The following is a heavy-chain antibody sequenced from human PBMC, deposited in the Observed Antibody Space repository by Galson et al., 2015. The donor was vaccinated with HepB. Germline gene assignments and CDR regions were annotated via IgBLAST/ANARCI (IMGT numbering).Heavy chain of an antibody. J-gene: IGHJ4*02. CDR3: AKQYDSSGGGDY. V-gene: IGHV3-23*01. CDR2: ISGSGGST. CDR1: GFTFSSYA. Sequence: SLRLSCAASGFTFSSYAMSWVRQAPGKGLEWVSAISGSGGSTYYADSVKGRFTISRDNSKNTLYLQMNSLRAEDTAVYYCAKQYDSSGGGDYWGQGTLVTASS. D-gene: IGHD3-22*01.